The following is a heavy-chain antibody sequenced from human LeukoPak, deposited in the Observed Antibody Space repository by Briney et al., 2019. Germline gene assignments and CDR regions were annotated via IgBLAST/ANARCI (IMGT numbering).Heavy chain of an antibody. CDR2: INAGNGNT. Sequence: ASVKVSCKASGCTFTSYAMHWVRQAPGQRLEWMGWINAGNGNTKYSQKFQGRVTITRDTSASTAYMELSSLRSEDTAVYYCAREGPAAGTPYYFDYWGQGTLVTVSS. CDR3: AREGPAAGTPYYFDY. CDR1: GCTFTSYA. D-gene: IGHD6-13*01. V-gene: IGHV1-3*01. J-gene: IGHJ4*02.